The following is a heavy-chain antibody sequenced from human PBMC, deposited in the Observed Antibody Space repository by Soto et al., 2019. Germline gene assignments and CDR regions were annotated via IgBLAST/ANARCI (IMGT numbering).Heavy chain of an antibody. J-gene: IGHJ3*02. CDR3: AKEPSDHPYYYYGGLSEI. Sequence: EVQLLESGGGLVQPGGSLRLSCAASGFTFSSYAMSWVRQAPGKGLEWVSAISGSGGSTYYADSVKGRFTISRDNSKNTLYLQMSSLRAEDTAVYYCAKEPSDHPYYYYGGLSEIWGPGTMVTVSS. D-gene: IGHD3-10*01. CDR1: GFTFSSYA. CDR2: ISGSGGST. V-gene: IGHV3-23*01.